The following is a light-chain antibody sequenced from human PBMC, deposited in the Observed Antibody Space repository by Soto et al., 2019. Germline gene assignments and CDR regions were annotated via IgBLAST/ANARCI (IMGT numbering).Light chain of an antibody. Sequence: EIQMTESPSSVSASVGDRVTITCRASQSISSYLNWYQQKPGKAPKLLIYDASNLETGVPSRFSGSGSGTDGTFTISSLQKEDSATYYCQQYDNLPLTFGGGTKVDIK. CDR1: QSISSY. J-gene: IGKJ4*01. V-gene: IGKV1-33*01. CDR3: QQYDNLPLT. CDR2: DAS.